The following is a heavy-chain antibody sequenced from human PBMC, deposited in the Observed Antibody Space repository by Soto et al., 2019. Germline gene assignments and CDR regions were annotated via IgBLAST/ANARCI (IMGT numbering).Heavy chain of an antibody. CDR3: AKGSGWHPKKYFDY. Sequence: GGSLRLSCAASGFTFSSYAMSWVRQAPGKGLEWVSAISGSGGSTYYADSVKGRFTISRDNSKNTLYLQMNILRAEDTAVYYCAKGSGWHPKKYFDYWGQGTLVTVSS. D-gene: IGHD6-19*01. J-gene: IGHJ4*02. V-gene: IGHV3-23*01. CDR1: GFTFSSYA. CDR2: ISGSGGST.